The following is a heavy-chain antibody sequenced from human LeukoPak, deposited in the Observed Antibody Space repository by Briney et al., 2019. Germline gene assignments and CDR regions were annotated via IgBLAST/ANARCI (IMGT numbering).Heavy chain of an antibody. D-gene: IGHD4-23*01. CDR1: GGSIISDSYY. V-gene: IGHV4-61*02. J-gene: IGHJ6*02. Sequence: SETLSLTCSVSGGSIISDSYYWNWIRQPAGKGLEWIGRMYTSGTTNYNPSPRSRVTISVDTSKNQFSLKLSSVTAADTSVYYCARFFYGGNYYYYGMDVWGQGTTVTVSS. CDR2: MYTSGTT. CDR3: ARFFYGGNYYYYGMDV.